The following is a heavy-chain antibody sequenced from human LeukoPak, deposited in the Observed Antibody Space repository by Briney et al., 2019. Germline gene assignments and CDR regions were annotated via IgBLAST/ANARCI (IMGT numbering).Heavy chain of an antibody. CDR3: AGAPVTTVTTTADY. CDR1: GYTFTGYY. Sequence: ASVKVSCKASGYTFTGYYMHWVRQAPGQGLEWMGRINPNSGGTNYAQEFQGRVTMTRDTSISTAYLELRMLRSDDTDVEYCAGAPVTTVTTTADYCGQGPLVTVS. D-gene: IGHD4-11*01. V-gene: IGHV1-2*05. CDR2: INPNSGGT. J-gene: IGHJ4*02.